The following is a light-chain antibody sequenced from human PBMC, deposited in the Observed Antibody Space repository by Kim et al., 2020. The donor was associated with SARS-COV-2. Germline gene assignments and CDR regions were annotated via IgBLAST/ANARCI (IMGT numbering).Light chain of an antibody. CDR2: WAS. J-gene: IGKJ2*01. CDR3: QQYFYHPYT. CDR1: QSVFFDSNSKDY. V-gene: IGKV4-1*01. Sequence: IVMTQSPESLTVSLGETATLHCTSSQSVFFDSNSKDYLAWYQHKPGRPPKLLFYWASTRQSGVPDRFIGSGSGTDFTLTINDLQAEDVALYYCQQYFYHPYTFGQGTKLEI.